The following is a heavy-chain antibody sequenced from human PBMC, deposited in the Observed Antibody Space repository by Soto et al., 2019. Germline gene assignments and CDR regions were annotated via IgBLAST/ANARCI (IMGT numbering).Heavy chain of an antibody. CDR3: ARDHSSSWYTIPNWFDP. CDR2: ISAYNGNT. Sequence: QVQLVQSGAEVKKPGASVKVSCKASGYTFTSYGISWVRQAPGQGLEWMGWISAYNGNTNYAQKLQGRVTMTTDTATSTAYMELSSLRSDDTAVYYCARDHSSSWYTIPNWFDPWGQGTLVTVSS. CDR1: GYTFTSYG. V-gene: IGHV1-18*01. D-gene: IGHD6-13*01. J-gene: IGHJ5*02.